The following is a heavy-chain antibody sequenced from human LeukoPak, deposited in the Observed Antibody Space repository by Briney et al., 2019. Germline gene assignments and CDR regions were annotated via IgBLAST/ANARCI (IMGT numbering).Heavy chain of an antibody. J-gene: IGHJ4*02. CDR3: AREKYSGYDSLCVDY. Sequence: ASVKVSCKASGGTFSSYAVSWVRQAPGQGLEWMGGIIPIFGTANYAQKFQGRVTITADESTSTAYMELSSLRSEDTAVYYCAREKYSGYDSLCVDYWGQGTLVTVSS. CDR2: IIPIFGTA. V-gene: IGHV1-69*13. D-gene: IGHD5-12*01. CDR1: GGTFSSYA.